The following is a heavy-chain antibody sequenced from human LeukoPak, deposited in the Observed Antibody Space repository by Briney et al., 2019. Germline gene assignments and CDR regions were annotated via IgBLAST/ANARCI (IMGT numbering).Heavy chain of an antibody. CDR2: ISWNSGSI. CDR1: GFTFDDYA. CDR3: AKDMEYGDSSGYYYYGMDV. V-gene: IGHV3-9*01. J-gene: IGHJ6*02. Sequence: PGRSLRLSCAASGFTFDDYAMHWVRQAPWKGLEWVSGISWNSGSIGYADSVKGRFTISRDNAKNSLYLQMNSLRAEDTALYYCAKDMEYGDSSGYYYYGMDVWGQGTTVTVSS. D-gene: IGHD3-22*01.